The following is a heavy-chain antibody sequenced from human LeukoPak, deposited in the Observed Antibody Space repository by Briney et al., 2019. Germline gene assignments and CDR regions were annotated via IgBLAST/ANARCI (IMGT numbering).Heavy chain of an antibody. J-gene: IGHJ4*02. D-gene: IGHD3-10*01. V-gene: IGHV3-48*04. CDR1: GFTFSSYS. CDR3: ARDSGDRTVDY. Sequence: GALRLSCAASGFTFSSYSMNWVRQAPGKGLEWVSYISSSSSTIYYADSVKGRFTISRDNAKNSLYLQMNGLRAEDTAVYYCARDSGDRTVDYWGQGTLVTVSS. CDR2: ISSSSSTI.